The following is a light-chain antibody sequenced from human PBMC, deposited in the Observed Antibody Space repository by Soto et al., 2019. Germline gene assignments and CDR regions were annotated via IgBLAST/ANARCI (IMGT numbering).Light chain of an antibody. CDR2: EVS. CDR1: SSDVGGYNF. J-gene: IGLJ2*01. Sequence: QSALTQPASVSGSPGQSITISCTGTSSDVGGYNFVSWYQQHPGKAPKLMIYEVSNQPSGVSNRFSGSKSGNTASLTISGLQAEDEADYYCRSYTTSSTVIFGGGTQLTVL. CDR3: RSYTTSSTVI. V-gene: IGLV2-14*01.